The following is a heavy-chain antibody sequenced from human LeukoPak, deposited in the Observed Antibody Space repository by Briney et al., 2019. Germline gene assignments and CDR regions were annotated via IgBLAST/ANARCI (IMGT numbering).Heavy chain of an antibody. D-gene: IGHD4-17*01. CDR3: ARGANFGDSGLDAFDI. CDR1: GGSISNYY. J-gene: IGHJ3*02. CDR2: IYYSGTS. V-gene: IGHV4-59*01. Sequence: SETLSLTCTVSGGSISNYYWSWIRQPPGKGLEWIGYIYYSGTSNYSPSLYSRVTMSVDTSKNQFSLKLTSVTAPDTAVYYCARGANFGDSGLDAFDIWGQGTMVTVSS.